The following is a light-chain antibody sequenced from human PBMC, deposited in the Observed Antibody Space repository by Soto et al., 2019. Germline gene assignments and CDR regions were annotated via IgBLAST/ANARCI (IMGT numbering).Light chain of an antibody. Sequence: QSALTQPRSVSGSPGQSVTISCTGTSSDVGGYNYVSWYEQHPVKAPKLMIYDVTKRPSGVPDRFSGSKSGNTASLTISGHQAEDEADYYCCSYAGIYTWVFGTGTKLTVL. CDR1: SSDVGGYNY. CDR3: CSYAGIYTWV. V-gene: IGLV2-11*01. CDR2: DVT. J-gene: IGLJ1*01.